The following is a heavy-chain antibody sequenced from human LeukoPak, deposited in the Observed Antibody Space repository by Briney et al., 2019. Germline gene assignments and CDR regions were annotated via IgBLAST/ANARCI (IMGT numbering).Heavy chain of an antibody. CDR1: GGSISSGGYY. Sequence: PSQTLSLTCTVSGGSISSGGYYWSWIRQPPGKGLEWIGYIYYSGSTNYNPSLKSRVTISVDTSKNQFSLKLSSVTAADTAVYYCAKGGDSSGYYFFDYWGQGTLVTVSS. D-gene: IGHD3-22*01. V-gene: IGHV4-61*08. J-gene: IGHJ4*02. CDR3: AKGGDSSGYYFFDY. CDR2: IYYSGST.